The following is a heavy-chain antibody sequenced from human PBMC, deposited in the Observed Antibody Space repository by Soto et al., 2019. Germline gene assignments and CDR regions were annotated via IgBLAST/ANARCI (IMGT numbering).Heavy chain of an antibody. J-gene: IGHJ4*02. Sequence: GESLKISCTASGFTFGDYAMSWFRQAPGKGLECVGFIRSKAYGGTTEYAASVKGRFTISRDDSKSIAYLQMNSLKTEDTAVYYCTREFGVVVVAATSPYFDYWGQGTLVTVSS. V-gene: IGHV3-49*03. CDR1: GFTFGDYA. CDR2: IRSKAYGGTT. D-gene: IGHD2-15*01. CDR3: TREFGVVVVAATSPYFDY.